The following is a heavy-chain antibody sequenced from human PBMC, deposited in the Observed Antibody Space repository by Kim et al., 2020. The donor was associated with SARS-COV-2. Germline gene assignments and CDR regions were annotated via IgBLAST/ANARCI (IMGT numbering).Heavy chain of an antibody. Sequence: GGSLRLSCAASGFTFSSYSMNWVRQAPGKGLEWVSSISSSSSYIYYADSVKGRFTISRDNAKNSLYLQMNSLRAEDTAVYYCARDLLDFLQESAFDIWGQGTMVTVSS. CDR2: ISSSSSYI. J-gene: IGHJ3*02. CDR3: ARDLLDFLQESAFDI. V-gene: IGHV3-21*01. CDR1: GFTFSSYS.